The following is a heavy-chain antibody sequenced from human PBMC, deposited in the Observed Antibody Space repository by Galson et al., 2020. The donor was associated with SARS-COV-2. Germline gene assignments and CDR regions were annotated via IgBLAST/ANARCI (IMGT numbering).Heavy chain of an antibody. J-gene: IGHJ4*02. CDR1: GFTVSSNY. D-gene: IGHD4-17*01. CDR3: ARDYGDFYLDY. CDR2: IYSGGST. V-gene: IGHV3-53*01. Sequence: GGSLRLSCAASGFTVSSNYISWVRQAPGKGLEWVSVIYSGGSTYYADSVKGRFTISRDNSKNTLYLQMNSLRAEDTAVYYCARDYGDFYLDYWGQGTLVTVSS.